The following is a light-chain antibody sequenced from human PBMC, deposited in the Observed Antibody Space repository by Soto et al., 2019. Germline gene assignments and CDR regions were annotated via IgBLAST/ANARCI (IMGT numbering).Light chain of an antibody. CDR2: DAS. Sequence: IQMTQSPSTLSASVGDRVTITCRASQSISSWLAWYQQKPGKAPKLLIYDASSLESGVPSRFSGSGSGTEFTLAISSLQPDDFATYYCQQYNIYPWTFGQGTKVDI. CDR3: QQYNIYPWT. CDR1: QSISSW. J-gene: IGKJ1*01. V-gene: IGKV1-5*01.